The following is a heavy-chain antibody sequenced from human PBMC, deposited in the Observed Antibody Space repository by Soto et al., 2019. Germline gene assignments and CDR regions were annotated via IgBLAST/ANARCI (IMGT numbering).Heavy chain of an antibody. Sequence: ASVKVSCKASGYTFTSYYMHWVRQAPGQGLEWMGIINPSGGSTSYAQKFQGRVTMTRDTSTSTVYMELSSLRSEDTAVYYCARDRPVTTADYYYYYMDVWGKGTTVTVSS. J-gene: IGHJ6*03. V-gene: IGHV1-46*03. D-gene: IGHD4-17*01. CDR3: ARDRPVTTADYYYYYMDV. CDR1: GYTFTSYY. CDR2: INPSGGST.